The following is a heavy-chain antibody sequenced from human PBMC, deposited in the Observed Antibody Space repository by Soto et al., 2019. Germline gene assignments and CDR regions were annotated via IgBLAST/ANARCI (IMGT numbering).Heavy chain of an antibody. CDR1: GFTFDDYA. CDR3: AKDLTGEAVLIDY. D-gene: IGHD2-21*01. CDR2: ISWNSGSI. V-gene: IGHV3-9*01. J-gene: IGHJ4*02. Sequence: GGSLRLSCAASGFTFDDYAMRWVRQAPGKGLEWVSGISWNSGSIGYADSVKGRFTISRDNAKNSLYLQMNSLRAEDTALYYCAKDLTGEAVLIDYWGQGTLVTVSS.